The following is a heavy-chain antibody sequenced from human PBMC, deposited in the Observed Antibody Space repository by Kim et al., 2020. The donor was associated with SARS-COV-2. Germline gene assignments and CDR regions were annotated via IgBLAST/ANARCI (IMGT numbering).Heavy chain of an antibody. CDR2: IYHSGST. CDR3: ARGPGSSGWNFDY. Sequence: SETLSLTCTVSGYSISSGYYWGWLRQPPGKGLEWIGSIYHSGSTYYNPSLKSRATISVDTTKNQFSLKLSSVTAADTAVYYCARGPGSSGWNFDYWGQGTPVTVSS. V-gene: IGHV4-38-2*02. CDR1: GYSISSGYY. D-gene: IGHD6-19*01. J-gene: IGHJ4*02.